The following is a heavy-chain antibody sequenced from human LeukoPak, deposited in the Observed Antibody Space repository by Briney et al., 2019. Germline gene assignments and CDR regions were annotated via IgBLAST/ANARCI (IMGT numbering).Heavy chain of an antibody. CDR2: ISSSSSTI. J-gene: IGHJ3*02. Sequence: GGSLRLSCAASGFTFSSYWMNWVRQAPGKGLEWVSYISSSSSTIYYADSVKGRFTISRDNAKNSLYLQMNSLRAEDTAVYFCARGTGDGRHAFDIWGQGTMVTVSS. V-gene: IGHV3-48*01. CDR3: ARGTGDGRHAFDI. CDR1: GFTFSSYW. D-gene: IGHD7-27*01.